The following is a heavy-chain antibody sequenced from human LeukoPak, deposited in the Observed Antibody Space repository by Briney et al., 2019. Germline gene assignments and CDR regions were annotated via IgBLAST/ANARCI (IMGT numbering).Heavy chain of an antibody. CDR2: IYYSGST. Sequence: SETLSLTCTVSGGSISSYYWGWIRQPPGEGLEWIGYIYYSGSTNYNPSLKSRVTISVDTSKNQFSLKLSSVTAADTAVYYCARDRTTVTTQPYYYYYGMDVWGQGTTVTVSS. V-gene: IGHV4-59*01. D-gene: IGHD4-11*01. J-gene: IGHJ6*02. CDR3: ARDRTTVTTQPYYYYYGMDV. CDR1: GGSISSYY.